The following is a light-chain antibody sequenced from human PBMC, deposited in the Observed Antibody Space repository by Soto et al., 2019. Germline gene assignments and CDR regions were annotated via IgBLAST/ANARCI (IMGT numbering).Light chain of an antibody. CDR1: QTISSW. Sequence: DIQMTQSPSTLSESVGDRGTITSRASQTISSWLAWYQQKPGKAPKLLIYKASTLKSGVPSRFSGSGSGTEFPITISSLQPDDFATYYCQHYNSYSEAFGQGTKVDIK. V-gene: IGKV1-5*03. CDR2: KAS. J-gene: IGKJ1*01. CDR3: QHYNSYSEA.